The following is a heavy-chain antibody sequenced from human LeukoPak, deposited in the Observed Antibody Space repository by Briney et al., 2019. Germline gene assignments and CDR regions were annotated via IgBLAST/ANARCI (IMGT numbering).Heavy chain of an antibody. CDR2: IYTSGST. V-gene: IGHV4-4*07. CDR3: ARDIDYVWGSYLNWFDP. CDR1: GGSISSYY. Sequence: PSETLSLTCIVFGGSISSYYWSWIRQPAGKGLEWIGRIYTSGSTNYNPSLKSRVTMSVDTSKNQFSLKLSSVTAADTAVYYCARDIDYVWGSYLNWFDPWGQGTLVTVSS. D-gene: IGHD3-16*02. J-gene: IGHJ5*02.